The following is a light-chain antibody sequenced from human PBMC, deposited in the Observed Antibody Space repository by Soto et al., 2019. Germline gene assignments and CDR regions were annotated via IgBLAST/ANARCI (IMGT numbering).Light chain of an antibody. CDR3: TSYTSSITYV. CDR2: EVS. Sequence: QSVLTQPASVSGSPGQSITISCTGTRSDVGGYNYVSWYQQHPGKAPKLMIYEVSNRPSGVSNRFSGSKSGNTASLTISGLQAEDEADYYCTSYTSSITYVFGTGTKLTVL. J-gene: IGLJ1*01. CDR1: RSDVGGYNY. V-gene: IGLV2-14*01.